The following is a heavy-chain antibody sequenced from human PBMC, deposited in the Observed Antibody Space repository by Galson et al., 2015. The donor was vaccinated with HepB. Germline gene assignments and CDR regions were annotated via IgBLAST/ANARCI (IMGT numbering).Heavy chain of an antibody. CDR1: GYPFTNYV. CDR3: ARGAHFLGMDV. V-gene: IGHV1-3*01. Sequence: SVKVSCKASGYPFTNYVVHWVRQAPGQRLEWMGSISPGNYNTKYSQKFQDRVTITRDTSASTAYVELSSLRSEDTAMYYCARGAHFLGMDVWGQGTTVTVSS. CDR2: ISPGNYNT. J-gene: IGHJ6*02.